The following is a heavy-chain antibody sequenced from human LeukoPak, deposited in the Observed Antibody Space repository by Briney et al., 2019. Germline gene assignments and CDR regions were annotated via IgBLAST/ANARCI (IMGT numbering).Heavy chain of an antibody. D-gene: IGHD3-10*01. CDR2: IYYSGST. Sequence: PSETLSLTCTVSGGSISSYNLSWIGQPPGKGLEWIGYIYYSGSTNYNPSLKSRVTISVDTSKNQFSLKLSSVTAADTAVYYCAKSHYYRDGFDIWGQGTMVTVSS. V-gene: IGHV4-59*08. J-gene: IGHJ3*02. CDR1: GGSISSYN. CDR3: AKSHYYRDGFDI.